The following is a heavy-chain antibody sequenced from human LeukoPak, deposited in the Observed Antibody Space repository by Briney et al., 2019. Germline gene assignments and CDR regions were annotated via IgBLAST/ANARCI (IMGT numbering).Heavy chain of an antibody. V-gene: IGHV3-73*01. CDR2: IRSKANSYAT. D-gene: IGHD3-22*01. Sequence: GGSLRLSCAASGFTFSGSAMHWVRQASGKGLEWVGRIRSKANSYATAYAASVKGRFTISRDDSKNTAYLQMNSLKTEDTAVYYCTRQLDSSEKGRLDYWGQGTLVTVSS. CDR1: GFTFSGSA. J-gene: IGHJ4*02. CDR3: TRQLDSSEKGRLDY.